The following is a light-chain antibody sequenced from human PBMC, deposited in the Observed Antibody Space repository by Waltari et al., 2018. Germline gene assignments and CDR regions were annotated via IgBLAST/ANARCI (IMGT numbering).Light chain of an antibody. CDR3: SSYTSSSTRV. CDR2: DVA. V-gene: IGLV2-14*03. Sequence: QSALTQPASVSGSPGQSIRISCTGTSSDVGGYNFVSWYQQHPGKAPQLLIYDVANRPPGVSNRFSGSKSGNTASLTIAGLQAEDEADYYCSSYTSSSTRVFGTGTKVTVL. J-gene: IGLJ1*01. CDR1: SSDVGGYNF.